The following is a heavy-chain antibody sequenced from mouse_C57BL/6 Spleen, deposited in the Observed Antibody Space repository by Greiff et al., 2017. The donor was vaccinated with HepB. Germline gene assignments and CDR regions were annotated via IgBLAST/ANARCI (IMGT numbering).Heavy chain of an antibody. J-gene: IGHJ4*01. CDR2: SRNKANDYTT. Sequence: EVNVVESGGGLVQSGRSLRLSCATSGFTFSDFYMEWVRQAPGKGLEWIAASRNKANDYTTEYSASVKGRFIVSRDTSQSILYLQMNALRAEDTAIYYCARDAGTHYAMDYWGQGTSVTVSS. D-gene: IGHD3-3*01. V-gene: IGHV7-1*01. CDR3: ARDAGTHYAMDY. CDR1: GFTFSDFY.